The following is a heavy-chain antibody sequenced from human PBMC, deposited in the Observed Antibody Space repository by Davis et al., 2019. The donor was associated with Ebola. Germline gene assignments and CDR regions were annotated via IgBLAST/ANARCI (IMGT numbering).Heavy chain of an antibody. V-gene: IGHV5-51*01. J-gene: IGHJ4*02. CDR3: ARGTDGYNPGGYFDS. CDR1: GYSFTDYW. D-gene: IGHD5-24*01. Sequence: GESLKISCKGSGYSFTDYWIGWVRQMPGKGLEWMGIIYPGDSDTRYSPSFQGQVTISADKSISTAYLQWSSLKASDTAMYYCARGTDGYNPGGYFDSWGRGTLVTVSS. CDR2: IYPGDSDT.